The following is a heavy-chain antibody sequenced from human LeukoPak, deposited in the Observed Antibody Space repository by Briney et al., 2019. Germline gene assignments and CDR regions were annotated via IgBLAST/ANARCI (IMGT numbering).Heavy chain of an antibody. D-gene: IGHD4-23*01. J-gene: IGHJ4*02. CDR1: GGSISSYY. CDR2: IYYSGST. Sequence: SETLSLTCTVSGGSISSYYWSWIRQPPGKGLEWIGYIYYSGSTNYNPSLKSRVTISVDTSKNQFSLKLSSVTAADTAVYHCARAVTTVVPGYYFDYWGQGTLVTVSS. CDR3: ARAVTTVVPGYYFDY. V-gene: IGHV4-59*01.